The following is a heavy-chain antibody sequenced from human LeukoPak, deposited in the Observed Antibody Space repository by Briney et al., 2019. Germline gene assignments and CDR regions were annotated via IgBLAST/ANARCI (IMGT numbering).Heavy chain of an antibody. J-gene: IGHJ4*02. Sequence: PSETLSLTCAVYGGSFSGYYWSWIRQPPGKGLEWIGEIGHSGDTKYNASLKSRVSLSVDTSKNQISLKMNFVTAADTALYYCAGGHLRTGTREFDSWGQGTLVIVSS. CDR3: AGGHLRTGTREFDS. V-gene: IGHV4-34*01. CDR1: GGSFSGYY. CDR2: IGHSGDT. D-gene: IGHD1-7*01.